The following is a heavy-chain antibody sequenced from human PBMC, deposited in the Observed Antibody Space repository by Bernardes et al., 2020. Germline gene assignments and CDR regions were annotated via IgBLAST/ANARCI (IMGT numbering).Heavy chain of an antibody. Sequence: GGSLRLSCAASGFTFSSYDMHWVRQATGTGLAWVSAIGTAGDTYYPGSVKGRFTISRENAKNSLYLQMNSLRAGDTAVYYCARKLYFSDAFDIWGQGTMVTVSS. CDR3: ARKLYFSDAFDI. CDR2: IGTAGDT. CDR1: GFTFSSYD. J-gene: IGHJ3*02. D-gene: IGHD1-26*01. V-gene: IGHV3-13*01.